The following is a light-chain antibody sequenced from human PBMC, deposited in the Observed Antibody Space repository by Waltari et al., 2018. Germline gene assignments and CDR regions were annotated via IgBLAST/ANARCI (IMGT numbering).Light chain of an antibody. CDR3: QSFDYRLDGSRV. Sequence: QSVLTHPPPVSGAPGQRVTISCPGSSPDLGPGHLVHCYQQLPGTAPKLLIYDNSNRPSGVPDRFSGSKSGSSASLAITGLQAEDEADYYCQSFDYRLDGSRVFGGGTKLTVL. V-gene: IGLV1-40*01. CDR2: DNS. J-gene: IGLJ3*02. CDR1: SPDLGPGHL.